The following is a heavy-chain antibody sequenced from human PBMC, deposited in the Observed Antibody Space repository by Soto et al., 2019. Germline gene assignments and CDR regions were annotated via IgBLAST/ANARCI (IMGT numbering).Heavy chain of an antibody. D-gene: IGHD3-9*01. CDR2: ISAYNGNT. Sequence: QVQLVQSGAEVKKPGASVKVSCKASGYTFTSYGISWVRQAPGQGLEWMGWISAYNGNTNYAQKLQGRVTMTTDTSTSTAYMELRSLRSDDTAVYYCARILLRYFDWYRPSPYYFDYWGQGTLVTVSS. V-gene: IGHV1-18*01. J-gene: IGHJ4*02. CDR3: ARILLRYFDWYRPSPYYFDY. CDR1: GYTFTSYG.